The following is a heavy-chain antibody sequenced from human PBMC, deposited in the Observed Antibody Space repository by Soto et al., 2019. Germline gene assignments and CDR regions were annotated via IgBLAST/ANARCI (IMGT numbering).Heavy chain of an antibody. J-gene: IGHJ5*02. CDR3: ARLRPTFSPIKRQKSITGTNLNWFDP. CDR1: GYTFTSYG. CDR2: ISAYNGNT. V-gene: IGHV1-18*04. Sequence: ASVKVSCTASGYTFTSYGISWVRQAPGQGLEWMGWISAYNGNTNYAQKLQGRVTMTTDTSTSTAYMELRSLRSDDTAVYYCARLRPTFSPIKRQKSITGTNLNWFDPWGQGTLVTVSS. D-gene: IGHD1-7*01.